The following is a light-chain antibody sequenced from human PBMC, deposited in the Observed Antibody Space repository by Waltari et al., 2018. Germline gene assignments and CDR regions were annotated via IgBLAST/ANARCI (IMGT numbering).Light chain of an antibody. V-gene: IGKV3-20*01. J-gene: IGKJ2*01. CDR3: QQYGSSPRYT. Sequence: ELVLPQSPGTLSLSRGDRATLSCRASQSVSSSYLAWYQQKPGQAPRLLIYGASSRATGIPDRFSGSGSGTDFTLTISRLEPEDFAVYYCQQYGSSPRYTFGQGTKLEIK. CDR2: GAS. CDR1: QSVSSSY.